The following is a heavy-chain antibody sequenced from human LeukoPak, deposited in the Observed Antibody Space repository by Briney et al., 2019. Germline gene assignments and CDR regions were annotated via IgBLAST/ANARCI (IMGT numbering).Heavy chain of an antibody. V-gene: IGHV1-46*01. CDR3: ARWDTAMGNFDY. D-gene: IGHD5-18*01. Sequence: EASVKVSCKASGYTFTSNYVHWVRQAPGQGLEWMGIINPSGGSANYAQKFQGRLTMTRDTSSSTVYMELSSLRSEDTAVYYCARWDTAMGNFDYWGQGTLVTVSS. CDR1: GYTFTSNY. CDR2: INPSGGSA. J-gene: IGHJ4*02.